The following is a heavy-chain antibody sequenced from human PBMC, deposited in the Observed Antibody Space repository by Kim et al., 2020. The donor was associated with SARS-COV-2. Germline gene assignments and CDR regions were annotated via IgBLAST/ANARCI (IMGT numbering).Heavy chain of an antibody. CDR3: VRRNGNSDQLDY. V-gene: IGHV4-39*02. Sequence: SETLSLTCTVSGGSIRTTSYYWGWIRQPPGKGLEWIGNIYYSGNTYYNTSLKSRVTISIDTSKNHFSLNLSPVTAADTAVYYCVRRNGNSDQLDYWGQGILVTVSS. D-gene: IGHD1-1*01. CDR2: IYYSGNT. J-gene: IGHJ4*02. CDR1: GGSIRTTSYY.